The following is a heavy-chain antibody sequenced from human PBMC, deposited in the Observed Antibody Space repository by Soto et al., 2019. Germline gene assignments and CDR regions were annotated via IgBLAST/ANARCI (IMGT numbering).Heavy chain of an antibody. J-gene: IGHJ4*02. D-gene: IGHD5-12*01. V-gene: IGHV4-34*02. CDR3: ARGRWLRQSFDY. CDR2: INHRGST. Sequence: QVQLEQWGAGLLKPSETLSLTCAVYGGSFSGYYWSWIRQPPGKGLEWIGEINHRGSTKYNPSLKSRVAISVDGSKNQFSLNLYSVTAADKAVYYCARGRWLRQSFDYWGQGTLVTVSS. CDR1: GGSFSGYY.